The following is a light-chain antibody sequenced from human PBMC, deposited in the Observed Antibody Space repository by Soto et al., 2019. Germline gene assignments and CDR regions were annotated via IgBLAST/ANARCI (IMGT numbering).Light chain of an antibody. CDR2: RND. V-gene: IGLV1-47*01. J-gene: IGLJ1*01. CDR1: RSNIGSNY. CDR3: AAWDDSLSGPV. Sequence: QSVLTQPPSASGTPGQRVTISCFGSRSNIGSNYVYWYQQLPGTAPKLLIYRNDQRPSGVPDRFSGSKSGTSASLAISGLRSEDEADYYCAAWDDSLSGPVFGTGTKLTVL.